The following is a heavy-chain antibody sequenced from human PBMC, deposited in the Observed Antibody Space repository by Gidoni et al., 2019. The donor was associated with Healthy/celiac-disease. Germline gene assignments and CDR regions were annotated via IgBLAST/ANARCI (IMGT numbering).Heavy chain of an antibody. CDR2: ISSSSSTI. D-gene: IGHD3-3*01. J-gene: IGHJ4*02. Sequence: EVQLVESGGGLVQPGGSLRLSCAASGFTFSSYSMNWVRQAPGKGLEWVSYISSSSSTIYYADSVKGRFTISRDNAKNSLYLQMNSLRAEDTAVYYCARDGDRMGFDYWGQGTLVTVSS. CDR3: ARDGDRMGFDY. V-gene: IGHV3-48*01. CDR1: GFTFSSYS.